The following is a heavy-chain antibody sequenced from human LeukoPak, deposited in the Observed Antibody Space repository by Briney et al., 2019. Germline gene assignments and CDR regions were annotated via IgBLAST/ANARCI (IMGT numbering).Heavy chain of an antibody. V-gene: IGHV3-21*04. CDR3: AKDQHGYDKPIDY. CDR2: ISGSSSYI. J-gene: IGHJ4*02. D-gene: IGHD5-12*01. CDR1: GFTFSTYS. Sequence: GGSLRLSCAASGFTFSTYSMNWVRQAPGKGLEWVSSISGSSSYIDYADSVKGRFTISRDNSKNTLYLQMNSLRAEDTAVYFCAKDQHGYDKPIDYWGQGTLVTVSS.